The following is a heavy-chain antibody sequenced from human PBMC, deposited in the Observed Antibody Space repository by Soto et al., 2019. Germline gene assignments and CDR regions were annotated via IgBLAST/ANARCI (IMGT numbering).Heavy chain of an antibody. CDR3: AKDLYYCSSTRCLLVSYYSYGMDV. V-gene: IGHV3-23*01. Sequence: LRLSCAASGFTFSSYAMTWVRQAPGKGLEWVSVISESGDSAYYADSVRGRFTISRDNFKNTLYLQMNSLRAEDTAVYYCAKDLYYCSSTRCLLVSYYSYGMDVWGQGTTVTVS. J-gene: IGHJ6*02. CDR2: ISESGDSA. D-gene: IGHD2-2*01. CDR1: GFTFSSYA.